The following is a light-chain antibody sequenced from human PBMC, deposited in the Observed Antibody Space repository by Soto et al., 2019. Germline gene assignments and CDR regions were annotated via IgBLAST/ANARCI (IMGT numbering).Light chain of an antibody. CDR2: RNN. J-gene: IGLJ2*01. CDR3: TVWDDSLRGRL. CDR1: SSNIESNF. Sequence: QSVLTQPPSASGTPGQRVTISCSGSSSNIESNFVYWYQQFPGTDPRLLIYRNNQRPSGVPDRFSGSKSGTSASLAISALRSEDEADYYCTVWDDSLRGRLFGGGTKLTVL. V-gene: IGLV1-47*01.